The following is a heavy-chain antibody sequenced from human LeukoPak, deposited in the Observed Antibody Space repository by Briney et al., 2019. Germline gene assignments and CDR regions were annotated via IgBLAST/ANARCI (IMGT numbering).Heavy chain of an antibody. CDR2: ISSSSSYI. J-gene: IGHJ3*02. Sequence: AGGSLRLSCAASGFTFSSYSMNWVRQAPGKGLEWVSSISSSSSYIYYADSVKGRFTISRDNAKNSLYLQMNSLRAEDTAVYYCARVGPRYYDFWSGYYRDAFDIWGQGTMVTVSS. D-gene: IGHD3-3*01. V-gene: IGHV3-21*01. CDR3: ARVGPRYYDFWSGYYRDAFDI. CDR1: GFTFSSYS.